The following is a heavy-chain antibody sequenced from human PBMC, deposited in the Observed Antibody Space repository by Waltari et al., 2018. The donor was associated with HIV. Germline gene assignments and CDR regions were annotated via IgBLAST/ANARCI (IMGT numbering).Heavy chain of an antibody. D-gene: IGHD3-16*01. J-gene: IGHJ5*02. CDR3: ARGSYDYVWGSSSERIRRIWFDP. CDR2: INHRGIT. Sequence: QVHLQQWGAGLLRPSETLSLTCAVYGGSFSGFYWSWIRQSPGKGLEWIGEINHRGITKYNPSLKSRVTIFVDPPKNQFSLKLTSVTPADTALYYCARGSYDYVWGSSSERIRRIWFDPWGQGTLVTVSS. V-gene: IGHV4-34*02. CDR1: GGSFSGFY.